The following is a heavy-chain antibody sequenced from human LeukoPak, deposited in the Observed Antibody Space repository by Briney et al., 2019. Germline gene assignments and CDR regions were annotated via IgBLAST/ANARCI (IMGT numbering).Heavy chain of an antibody. Sequence: GASVKVSCKAPGGTFSSYAISWVRQAPGQGLEWMGRIIPIFGTANYAQKFQGRVTITTDESTSTAYMELSSLRSEDTAVYYCARDNQYGDYEEGYDYWGQGTLVTVSS. V-gene: IGHV1-69*05. D-gene: IGHD4-17*01. J-gene: IGHJ4*02. CDR3: ARDNQYGDYEEGYDY. CDR1: GGTFSSYA. CDR2: IIPIFGTA.